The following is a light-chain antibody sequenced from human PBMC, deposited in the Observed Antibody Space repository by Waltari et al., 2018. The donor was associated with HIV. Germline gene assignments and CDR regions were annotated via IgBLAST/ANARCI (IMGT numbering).Light chain of an antibody. CDR3: QAWDSETYV. V-gene: IGLV3-1*01. J-gene: IGLJ1*01. CDR2: KNK. CDR1: QLGDKY. Sequence: SYDLNQPPSVSVSPGQPASIPCSGQQLGDKYASWYQQSPGQSPIVVIYKNKKRTEGSYDRFSGYKSGNTDTLTISGTKVTDEADYYCQAWDSETYVFGTGTKVTVL.